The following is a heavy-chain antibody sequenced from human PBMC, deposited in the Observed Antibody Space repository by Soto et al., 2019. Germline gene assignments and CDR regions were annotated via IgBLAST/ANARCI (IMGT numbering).Heavy chain of an antibody. J-gene: IGHJ5*02. D-gene: IGHD1-20*01. CDR3: ARGAHISGVTRCFDP. V-gene: IGHV4-34*01. Sequence: QVQLQQWGAGLLKPSETLSLICAVSGESLSDHYWSWIRQSPGKGLEWIGDINQYGTTNYNPSLKSRVTISADTSKNQFFLRLTSVTAADTAVYSCARGAHISGVTRCFDPWGQGTLVTVSS. CDR1: GESLSDHY. CDR2: INQYGTT.